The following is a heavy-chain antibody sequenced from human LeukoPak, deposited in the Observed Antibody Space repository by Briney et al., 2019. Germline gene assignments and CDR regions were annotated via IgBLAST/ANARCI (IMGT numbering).Heavy chain of an antibody. D-gene: IGHD5-18*01. V-gene: IGHV1-69*05. CDR3: ARAGYSYGSYYFDY. CDR1: GGTFSSYA. J-gene: IGHJ4*02. Sequence: GASVKVSCKASGGTFSSYAISWVRQAPGQGLEWMGGIIPIFSTANYAQKFQGRVTITTDESTSTAYMELSSLRSEDTAVYYCARAGYSYGSYYFDYWGQGTLVTVSS. CDR2: IIPIFSTA.